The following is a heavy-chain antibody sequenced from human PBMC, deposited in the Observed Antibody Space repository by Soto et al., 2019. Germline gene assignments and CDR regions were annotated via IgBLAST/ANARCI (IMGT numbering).Heavy chain of an antibody. CDR3: ARAVLGVVPAASPPYYYYYMDV. J-gene: IGHJ6*03. CDR1: GFTFSSYW. D-gene: IGHD2-2*01. CDR2: IKQDGSEK. Sequence: GGSLRLSCAASGFTFSSYWMSWVRQAPGKGLEWVANIKQDGSEKYYVDSVKGRFTISRDNAKNSLYLQMNSLRAEDTAVYYCARAVLGVVPAASPPYYYYYMDVWGKGTTVTVSS. V-gene: IGHV3-7*01.